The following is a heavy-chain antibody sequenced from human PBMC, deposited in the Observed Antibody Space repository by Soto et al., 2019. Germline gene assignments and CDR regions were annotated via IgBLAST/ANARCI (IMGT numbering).Heavy chain of an antibody. Sequence: QVQLVESGGGVVPPGKSLRLYCAASGFTFSTYGMHWVRQAPGKGLEWVAVIWYDGSNKYHGDSLKGRFTISRDNSKNTLYLQINNLRAEDTAVYYCGRDGALGDTAVVDSWGQGTLVTVSS. D-gene: IGHD5-18*01. V-gene: IGHV3-33*01. CDR3: GRDGALGDTAVVDS. CDR2: IWYDGSNK. CDR1: GFTFSTYG. J-gene: IGHJ4*02.